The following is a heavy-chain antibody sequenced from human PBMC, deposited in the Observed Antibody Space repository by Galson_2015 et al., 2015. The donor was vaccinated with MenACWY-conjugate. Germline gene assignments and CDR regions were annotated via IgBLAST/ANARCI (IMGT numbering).Heavy chain of an antibody. V-gene: IGHV4-59*01. D-gene: IGHD1-26*01. J-gene: IGHJ4*02. Sequence: ETLSLTCTVSGGSISSYYWSWIRQPPGKGLEWIGYIYYSGSTNYNPSLKSRVTISVDTSKNQFSLKLSSVTAADAAVYYCASGGGSYEGYDYWGQGTLVTVSS. CDR3: ASGGGSYEGYDY. CDR2: IYYSGST. CDR1: GGSISSYY.